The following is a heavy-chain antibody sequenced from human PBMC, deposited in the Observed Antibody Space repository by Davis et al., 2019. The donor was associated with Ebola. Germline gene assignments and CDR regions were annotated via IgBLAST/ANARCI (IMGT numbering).Heavy chain of an antibody. J-gene: IGHJ4*02. D-gene: IGHD3-10*01. CDR3: AKTYPDYNEYGSGYYQY. CDR1: GFTFSMYN. CDR2: ISSSSSYI. Sequence: GESLKISCIASGFTFSMYNMNWVRQAPGKGLEWVSAISSSSSYINYADSVKGRFTISRDNAKSSVHLQMNSLRAEDTAVYYCAKTYPDYNEYGSGYYQYWGRGTLVTVSS. V-gene: IGHV3-21*01.